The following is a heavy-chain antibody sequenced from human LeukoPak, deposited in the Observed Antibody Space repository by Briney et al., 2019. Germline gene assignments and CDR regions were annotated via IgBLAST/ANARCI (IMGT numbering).Heavy chain of an antibody. V-gene: IGHV1-24*01. CDR1: GYTLTELS. CDR2: FDPEDGET. D-gene: IGHD6-19*01. CDR3: ATVSSGWYDPREGVWFDP. Sequence: GASVKVSCKVSGYTLTELSTHWVRQAPGKGLEWMGGFDPEDGETIYAQKFQGRVTMTEDTSTDTAYMELSSLRSEDTAVYYCATVSSGWYDPREGVWFDPWGQGTLVTVSS. J-gene: IGHJ5*02.